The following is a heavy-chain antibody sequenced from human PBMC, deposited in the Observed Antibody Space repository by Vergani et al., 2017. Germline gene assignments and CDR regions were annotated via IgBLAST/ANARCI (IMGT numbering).Heavy chain of an antibody. Sequence: QVQLVQSGAEVKKPGASVKVSCKASGYTFTGYYMHWVRQAPGXGLEWMGWINPNSGGTNYAQKFQGRVTMTRDTSISTAYMELSRLRSDDTAVYYCARDERNYYDSSGYYSNYYFHYWGQGTLVTVSS. D-gene: IGHD3-22*01. V-gene: IGHV1-2*02. CDR1: GYTFTGYY. CDR2: INPNSGGT. CDR3: ARDERNYYDSSGYYSNYYFHY. J-gene: IGHJ4*02.